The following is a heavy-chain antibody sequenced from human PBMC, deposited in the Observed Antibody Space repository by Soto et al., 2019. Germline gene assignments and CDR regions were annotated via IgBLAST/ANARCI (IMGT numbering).Heavy chain of an antibody. CDR1: GGSISNSY. Sequence: PSETLSLTCSVSGGSISNSYWSWIRQPPGKGLEWIGYIYHSGSTYYNPSLKSRVTISVDRSKNQFSLKLSSVTAADTAVYYCASSHAGAHITAAVHWGQGTLVTVSS. D-gene: IGHD6-13*01. CDR2: IYHSGST. V-gene: IGHV4-30-2*01. J-gene: IGHJ4*02. CDR3: ASSHAGAHITAAVH.